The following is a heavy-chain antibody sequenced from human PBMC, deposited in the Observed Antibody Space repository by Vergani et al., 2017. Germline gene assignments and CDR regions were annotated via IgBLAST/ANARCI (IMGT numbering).Heavy chain of an antibody. CDR3: ARWACSSTSCYNDY. CDR2: IYPGDSDT. D-gene: IGHD2-2*02. J-gene: IGHJ4*02. Sequence: VQLQQWGAGLLKPSETLSLTCAVYGGSFSGYYWIGWVRQMPGKGLEWMGIIYPGDSDTRYSPSFQGQVTISADKSISTAYLQWSSLKASDTAMYYCARWACSSTSCYNDYWGQGTLVTVSS. CDR1: GGSFSGYYW. V-gene: IGHV5-51*01.